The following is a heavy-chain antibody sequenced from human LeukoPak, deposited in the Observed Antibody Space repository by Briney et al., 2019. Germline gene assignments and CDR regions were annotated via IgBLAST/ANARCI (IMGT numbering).Heavy chain of an antibody. D-gene: IGHD1-26*01. J-gene: IGHJ4*02. Sequence: PGGSLGLSCAASGFTFSSYGMHWVRQAPGKGLEWVAVISYDGSNKYYADSVKGRFTISRDNSKNTLYLQMNSLRAEDTAVYYCAKPQGGVNRYFDYWGQGTLVTVSS. CDR3: AKPQGGVNRYFDY. CDR2: ISYDGSNK. V-gene: IGHV3-30*18. CDR1: GFTFSSYG.